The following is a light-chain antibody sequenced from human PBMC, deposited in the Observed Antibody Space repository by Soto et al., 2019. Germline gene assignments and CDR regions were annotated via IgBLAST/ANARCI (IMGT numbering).Light chain of an antibody. CDR3: SSYTSSSTLI. J-gene: IGLJ2*01. Sequence: QSALTQPASVSGSPGQSITISCTGTSSDVGGYNDISWYQQHPGKAPKFIIYDVRNRPSGVSNRFSGSRSGNTASLTISGLQAEDEADYYCSSYTSSSTLIFGGGTKLTVL. CDR2: DVR. V-gene: IGLV2-14*01. CDR1: SSDVGGYND.